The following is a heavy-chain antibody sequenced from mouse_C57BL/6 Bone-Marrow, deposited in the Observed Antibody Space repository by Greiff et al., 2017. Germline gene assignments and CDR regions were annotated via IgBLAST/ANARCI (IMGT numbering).Heavy chain of an antibody. V-gene: IGHV1-64*01. CDR3: ATLQAWFAY. CDR1: GYTFTSYW. J-gene: IGHJ3*01. Sequence: QVHVKQPGAELVKPGASVKLSCKASGYTFTSYWMHWVKQSPGQGLEWIGMIPPNRGSTNYNEKFKNKVTLSVDKSSSTAYMQHSSLTSDDSAFYYCATLQAWFAYWGQGSLVTVSA. CDR2: IPPNRGST. D-gene: IGHD6-1*01.